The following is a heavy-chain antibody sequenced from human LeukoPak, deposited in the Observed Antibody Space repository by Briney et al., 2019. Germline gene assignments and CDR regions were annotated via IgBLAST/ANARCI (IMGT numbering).Heavy chain of an antibody. CDR2: ISGSGSRT. CDR3: ARYYYDSSGYSPFDY. Sequence: GGSLRLSCAVSGFTFSTYDMSWVRQAPGKGLEWVSTISGSGSRTFYADSVKGRFTISRDNSKNTLYLQINSLRAEDTAVYYCARYYYDSSGYSPFDYWGQGTLLTVSS. D-gene: IGHD3-22*01. J-gene: IGHJ4*02. CDR1: GFTFSTYD. V-gene: IGHV3-23*01.